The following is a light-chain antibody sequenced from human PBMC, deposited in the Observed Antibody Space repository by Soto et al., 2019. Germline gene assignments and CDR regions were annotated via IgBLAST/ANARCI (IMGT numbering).Light chain of an antibody. CDR2: QTS. J-gene: IGKJ2*01. V-gene: IGKV3-20*01. CDR3: QQNGDSPAYT. Sequence: EIILTQSPGTLSVSPGERATLSCRGSQSINREFLAWYQQKPGQAPRLLMFQTSSRASGVPDRFSGSGSGTVFTLTITVLEPEDSAVYYCQQNGDSPAYTFALGPKLEI. CDR1: QSINREF.